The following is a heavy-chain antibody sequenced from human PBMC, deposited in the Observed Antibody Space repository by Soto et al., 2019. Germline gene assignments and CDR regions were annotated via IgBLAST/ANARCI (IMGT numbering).Heavy chain of an antibody. V-gene: IGHV4-34*01. CDR3: ARVSQLGPNYFDY. Sequence: SETLSLTCAVYGGSFSGYYWSWIRQPPGKGLEWIGEINHSGSTNYNPSLKSRVNISVDTSKNQLSLKLSSVTAADTAVYYCARVSQLGPNYFDYWGQGTLVTVSS. CDR2: INHSGST. CDR1: GGSFSGYY. D-gene: IGHD6-6*01. J-gene: IGHJ4*02.